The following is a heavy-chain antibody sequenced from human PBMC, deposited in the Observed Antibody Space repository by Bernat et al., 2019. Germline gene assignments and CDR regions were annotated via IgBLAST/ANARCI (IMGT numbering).Heavy chain of an antibody. CDR1: GYTFTDFY. J-gene: IGHJ4*02. V-gene: IGHV1-2*04. CDR3: ASGGRSTSGGVDYFDF. D-gene: IGHD3-16*01. CDR2: INPNSGGT. Sequence: QVQMVQSGAEVKKPGASVKVSCKASGYTFTDFYIHWVRPAPGQGLEWMGWINPNSGGTDYAQRFQGWVTMTRDTSITTAYMELSRLSSDDTAVYYCASGGRSTSGGVDYFDFWGQGTLVTVSS.